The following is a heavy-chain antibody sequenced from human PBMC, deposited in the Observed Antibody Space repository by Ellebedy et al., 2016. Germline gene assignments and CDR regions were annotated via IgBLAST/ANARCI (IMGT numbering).Heavy chain of an antibody. D-gene: IGHD6-13*01. V-gene: IGHV1-2*02. CDR1: GYTFTKYG. J-gene: IGHJ6*02. CDR3: AKVYTTSWYLEV. CDR2: INPNTGGT. Sequence: ASVKVSXKASGYTFTKYGVSWVRQAPGQGLEWMGWINPNTGGTNYAQKFHGRVTMTRDMSISTAYMELSRLRSDDTAVYYCAKVYTTSWYLEVWGHGTTVTVSS.